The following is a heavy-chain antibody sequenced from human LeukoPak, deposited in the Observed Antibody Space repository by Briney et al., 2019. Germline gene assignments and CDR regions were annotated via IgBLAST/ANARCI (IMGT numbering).Heavy chain of an antibody. Sequence: PGGSLRLSCAASVFTVMSNYMSCGRQAPGKGLECVSVIYIGGSTYYADSVKGRFTIPRDKSKNTLYLQMNSLRAEDTAVYYCARDYTPNCTNGVCYRDYYYYMDVWGKGTTVTVSS. V-gene: IGHV3-53*01. D-gene: IGHD2-8*01. J-gene: IGHJ6*03. CDR1: VFTVMSNY. CDR2: IYIGGST. CDR3: ARDYTPNCTNGVCYRDYYYYMDV.